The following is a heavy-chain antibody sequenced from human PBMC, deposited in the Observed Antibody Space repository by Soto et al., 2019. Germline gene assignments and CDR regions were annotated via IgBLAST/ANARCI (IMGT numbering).Heavy chain of an antibody. Sequence: GGSLRLSCAASGFIFGSYTMNWVRQALGKGLEWVSSISSSSFTLYYADSVKGRFSISRDNAKNSLYLQMNSLRGEDTAVYYCATGNSWQHNWGQGTLVTVSS. D-gene: IGHD2-15*01. CDR2: ISSSSFTL. J-gene: IGHJ4*02. CDR1: GFIFGSYT. CDR3: ATGNSWQHN. V-gene: IGHV3-48*01.